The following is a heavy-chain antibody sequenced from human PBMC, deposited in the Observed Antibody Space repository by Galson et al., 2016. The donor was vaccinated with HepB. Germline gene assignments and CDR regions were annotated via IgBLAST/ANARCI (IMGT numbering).Heavy chain of an antibody. CDR3: ARERGWDSTSGYYSAPGEW. CDR2: INPDSGTT. Sequence: SVKVSCKASGYIFTSYYIQWVRQAPGQGLEWMGIINPDSGTTNYAQRFQDRITMTRDTSTNTAYMELSGLRSDDTGAYYRARERGWDSTSGYYSAPGEWWGQGTLVAVSS. V-gene: IGHV1-46*01. J-gene: IGHJ4*02. D-gene: IGHD3-22*01. CDR1: GYIFTSYY.